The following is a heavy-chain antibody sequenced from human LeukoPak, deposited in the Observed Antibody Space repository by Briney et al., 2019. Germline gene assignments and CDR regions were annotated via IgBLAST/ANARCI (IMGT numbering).Heavy chain of an antibody. CDR3: AADRRGDLSMFDP. D-gene: IGHD3-3*01. J-gene: IGHJ5*02. V-gene: IGHV1-69*04. Sequence: GASVKVSCKASGGTFSSYAISWVRQAPGQGLEWMGRIIPILGIANYAQKFQGRVTITRDMSTSTAYMELSSLRSEDTAVYYCAADRRGDLSMFDPWGQGTLVTVSS. CDR2: IIPILGIA. CDR1: GGTFSSYA.